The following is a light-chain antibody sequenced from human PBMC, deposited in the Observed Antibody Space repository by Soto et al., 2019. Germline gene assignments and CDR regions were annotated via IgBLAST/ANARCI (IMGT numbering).Light chain of an antibody. CDR1: QSISRY. Sequence: SQSPSSVSASVGDRVTVTCRAGQSISRYLNWYQQRPGKAPKLLIYDDSSLESGVPSRFSGSGSGTEFTLTISSLQPDDFATYFCQQYNSYPITFGQGTRLEI. CDR3: QQYNSYPIT. CDR2: DDS. V-gene: IGKV1-13*02. J-gene: IGKJ5*01.